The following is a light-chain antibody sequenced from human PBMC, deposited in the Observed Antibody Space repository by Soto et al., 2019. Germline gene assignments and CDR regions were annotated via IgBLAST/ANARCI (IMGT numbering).Light chain of an antibody. J-gene: IGLJ2*01. V-gene: IGLV1-40*01. Sequence: QSVLTQPPSVSGAPGQRVTICCTGSSSNIGAGYDVHWYQQFPGTAPKLLIYVNTNRPSGVPDRFSGSKSGTSASLAITGLQAEDEADYYCQTYDSSLSGVVFGEGTKLTVL. CDR2: VNT. CDR3: QTYDSSLSGVV. CDR1: SSNIGAGYD.